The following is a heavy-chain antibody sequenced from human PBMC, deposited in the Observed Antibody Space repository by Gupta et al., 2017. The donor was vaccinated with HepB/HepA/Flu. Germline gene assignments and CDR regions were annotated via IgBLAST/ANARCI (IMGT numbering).Heavy chain of an antibody. J-gene: IGHJ4*02. CDR1: GFTFSSYG. Sequence: QVQLVESGGGVVQPGRSLRLSCAASGFTFSSYGMHWVRQAPGKGLEWVAVISYDGSNKYYADSVKGRFTISRDNSKNTLYLQMNSLRAEDTAVYYCAKELWKGDCSGGSCYSYFDYWGQGTLVTVSS. D-gene: IGHD2-15*01. CDR2: ISYDGSNK. CDR3: AKELWKGDCSGGSCYSYFDY. V-gene: IGHV3-30*18.